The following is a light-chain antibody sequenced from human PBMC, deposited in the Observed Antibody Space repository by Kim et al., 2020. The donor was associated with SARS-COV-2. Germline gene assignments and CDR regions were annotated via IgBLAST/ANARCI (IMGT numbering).Light chain of an antibody. CDR3: SSHTTSSTYV. CDR2: DSS. V-gene: IGLV2-14*03. Sequence: GQSCPMSGPGTSSDVGGYNSVSWYQQHPGKAPKLMIYDSSGRASGVSNRFSGSQSGNTASLTISGLRAEDEADYYCSSHTTSSTYVFGSGTKVTVL. J-gene: IGLJ1*01. CDR1: SSDVGGYNS.